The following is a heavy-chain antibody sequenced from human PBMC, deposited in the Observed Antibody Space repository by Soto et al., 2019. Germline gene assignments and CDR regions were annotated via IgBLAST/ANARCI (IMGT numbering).Heavy chain of an antibody. Sequence: EVQLLESGGGLVQPGGSLRLSCAVSGFTFNSYAMSWVRQAPGKGLEWVSSITNSAGRTYYEDSVKGRFTISRDNSKNTLYLQMNSLRAEDTAVYYCAKHCSWQLRDGLDVWGQGTTVTVSS. J-gene: IGHJ6*02. CDR3: AKHCSWQLRDGLDV. D-gene: IGHD2-21*01. CDR2: ITNSAGRT. CDR1: GFTFNSYA. V-gene: IGHV3-23*01.